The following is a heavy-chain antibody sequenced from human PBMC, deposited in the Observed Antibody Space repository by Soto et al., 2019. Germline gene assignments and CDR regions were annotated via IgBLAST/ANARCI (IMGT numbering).Heavy chain of an antibody. CDR1: GYTFTGYY. J-gene: IGHJ4*02. Sequence: QVQLVQSGAEVKKPGASVKVSCKASGYTFTGYYMHWVRQAPGQGLEWMGWINPNSGGTNYAQKFQGRVTMTRDTSISTAYMELSRLRSDDTAVYYCASSPYYYDSSGYYYDYWGQGTLVTVSS. V-gene: IGHV1-2*02. CDR2: INPNSGGT. D-gene: IGHD3-22*01. CDR3: ASSPYYYDSSGYYYDY.